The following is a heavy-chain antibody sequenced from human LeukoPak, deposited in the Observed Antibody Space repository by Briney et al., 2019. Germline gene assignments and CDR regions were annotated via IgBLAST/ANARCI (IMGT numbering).Heavy chain of an antibody. CDR3: ARDGGYYYSSYAVAV. D-gene: IGHD3-10*01. V-gene: IGHV6-1*01. CDR1: GDSFTSDSGA. Sequence: SQTLSLTCVIYGDSFTSDSGAWSWIRHSPSRGLEWLGRTYYRSKWFNESAVSVRSRITINPDTSKNQFSLQLDSVTPEDTAVYYCARDGGYYYSSYAVAVWGQGTTVTVSS. J-gene: IGHJ6*02. CDR2: TYYRSKWFN.